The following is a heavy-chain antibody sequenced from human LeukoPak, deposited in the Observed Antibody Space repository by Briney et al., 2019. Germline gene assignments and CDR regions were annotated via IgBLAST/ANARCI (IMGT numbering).Heavy chain of an antibody. V-gene: IGHV1-2*02. D-gene: IGHD2/OR15-2a*01. CDR1: GYTFTGYY. Sequence: ASVKVSCKASGYTFTGYYMHWVRQAPGQGLEWMGWINPNSGGTNYAQKFQGRVTMTRDMSTSTVYMELSSLRSEDTAVYYCARAIESYDAFDIWGQGTMVTVSS. CDR2: INPNSGGT. J-gene: IGHJ3*02. CDR3: ARAIESYDAFDI.